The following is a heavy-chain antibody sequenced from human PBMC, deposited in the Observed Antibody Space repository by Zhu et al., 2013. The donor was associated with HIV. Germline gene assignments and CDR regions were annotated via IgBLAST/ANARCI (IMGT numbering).Heavy chain of an antibody. V-gene: IGHV1-69*01. D-gene: IGHD1-1*01. J-gene: IGHJ5*02. CDR2: IIPIFGTA. CDR1: GGTFSSYA. CDR3: ARALPLIRYNWNDRLGWFDP. Sequence: QVQLVQSGAEVKKPGSSVKVSCKASGGTFSSYAISWVRQAPGQGLEWMGGIIPIFGTANYAQKFQGRVTITADESTSTAYMELSSLRSEDTAVYYCARALPLIRYNWNDRLGWFDPLGPGNPGHRLL.